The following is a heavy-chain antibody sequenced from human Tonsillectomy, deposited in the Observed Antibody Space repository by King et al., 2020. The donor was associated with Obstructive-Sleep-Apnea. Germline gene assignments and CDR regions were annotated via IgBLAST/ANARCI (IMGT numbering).Heavy chain of an antibody. CDR3: ARGGGNSILSPFDY. J-gene: IGHJ4*02. D-gene: IGHD4-23*01. V-gene: IGHV3-66*01. CDR2: IYSGGST. CDR1: GFTVSSNY. Sequence: VQLVESGGGLVQPGGSLRLSCAASGFTVSSNYMSWVRQAPGKGLEWVSVIYSGGSTYSADSVKGRFTISRDNSKNTLYLQMNSLRAEDTAVYYCARGGGNSILSPFDYWGQGTLVTVSS.